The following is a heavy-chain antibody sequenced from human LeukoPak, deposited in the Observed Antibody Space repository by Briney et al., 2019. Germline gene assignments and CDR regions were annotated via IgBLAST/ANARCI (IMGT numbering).Heavy chain of an antibody. CDR3: ARDVAEAWNWNGPSGDY. Sequence: PGGSLRLSCAASGFTYSDYYMSWIRQAPGKGLEWVSYISSSGSTIYYADSVKGRFTISRDNAKNSLYLQMNSLRAEDTAVYYCARDVAEAWNWNGPSGDYWGQGTLVTVSS. D-gene: IGHD1-1*01. CDR1: GFTYSDYY. V-gene: IGHV3-11*01. CDR2: ISSSGSTI. J-gene: IGHJ4*02.